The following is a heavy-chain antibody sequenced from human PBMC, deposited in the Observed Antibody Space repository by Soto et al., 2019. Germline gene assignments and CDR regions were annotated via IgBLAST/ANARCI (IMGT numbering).Heavy chain of an antibody. Sequence: QVQLVQSGAEVKKPGSSVKVSCKASGGSFSSYAISWVRQAPGQGLEWMGGIIPIFGTEDYAQNFQGRVTITADESTSTAYMELSSLSSEDTAVYYCARDRSSGWSLFDYWGQGTLVTVSS. D-gene: IGHD6-19*01. CDR2: IIPIFGTE. CDR3: ARDRSSGWSLFDY. CDR1: GGSFSSYA. V-gene: IGHV1-69*01. J-gene: IGHJ4*02.